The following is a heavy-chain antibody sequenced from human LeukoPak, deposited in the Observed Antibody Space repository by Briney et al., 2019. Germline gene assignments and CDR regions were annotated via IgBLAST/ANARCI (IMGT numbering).Heavy chain of an antibody. CDR2: ISSDSSYI. CDR1: GFSFSRYT. D-gene: IGHD2-15*01. CDR3: ARDHGSGSTDYFDS. Sequence: GGSLRLSCAASGFSFSRYTMNWVRQIPGRGLEWVSCISSDSSYIHYEDSVKGRFTISRDNAKNSPSLVMNSLRVEDTAVYYCARDHGSGSTDYFDSWGQGTLVTVSA. J-gene: IGHJ4*02. V-gene: IGHV3-21*06.